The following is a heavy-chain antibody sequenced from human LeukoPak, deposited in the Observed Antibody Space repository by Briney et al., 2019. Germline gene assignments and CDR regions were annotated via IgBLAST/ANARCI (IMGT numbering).Heavy chain of an antibody. CDR3: ASLPGYSSSWAFDY. CDR2: INHSGST. V-gene: IGHV4-34*01. D-gene: IGHD6-13*01. Sequence: SETLSLTCAVYGGSFSGYYWSWIRQPPGKGLEWIGEINHSGSTNYNPSLKSRVTISVDTSKNQFSLKLSSVTAADTAVYYCASLPGYSSSWAFDYWGQGTLVTVYS. CDR1: GGSFSGYY. J-gene: IGHJ4*02.